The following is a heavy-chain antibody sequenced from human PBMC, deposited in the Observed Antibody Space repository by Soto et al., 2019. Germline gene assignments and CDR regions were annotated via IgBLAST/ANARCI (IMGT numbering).Heavy chain of an antibody. CDR1: GFTFSSYG. CDR3: ARSVVPAAMLP. V-gene: IGHV3-33*01. J-gene: IGHJ5*02. D-gene: IGHD2-2*01. CDR2: IWYDGSNK. Sequence: GGSLRLSCAASGFTFSSYGMHWVRQAPGKGLEWVAVIWYDGSNKYYADSVKGRFTISRDNSKNTLYLQMNSLRAEDTAVYYCARSVVPAAMLPWGQGTLVTVSS.